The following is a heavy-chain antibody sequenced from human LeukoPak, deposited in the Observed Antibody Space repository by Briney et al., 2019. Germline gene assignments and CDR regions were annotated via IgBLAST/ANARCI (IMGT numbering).Heavy chain of an antibody. Sequence: SETLSLTCAVSGGSVSSGSYYWSWIRQPPGKGLEWIGYIYYSGSTNYNPSLKSRVTMSVDTSKNQFSLKLSSVTAADTAVYYCARDGGAAGVYFDCWGQGTLVTVSS. CDR3: ARDGGAAGVYFDC. D-gene: IGHD6-13*01. V-gene: IGHV4-61*01. CDR2: IYYSGST. J-gene: IGHJ4*02. CDR1: GGSVSSGSYY.